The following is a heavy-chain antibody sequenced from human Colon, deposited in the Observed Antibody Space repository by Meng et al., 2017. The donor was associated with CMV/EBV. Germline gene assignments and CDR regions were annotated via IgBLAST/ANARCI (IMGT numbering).Heavy chain of an antibody. CDR3: ARGADYGGNPLDY. Sequence: AQLQTSGPGLVKPSLTLSLTCTVSGGSISSGEYYWSWIRQPPGKGLEWIGYIYYSGSTYYNPSLKSRVTISVDTSKNQFSLKLSSVTAADTAVYYCARGADYGGNPLDYWGQGTLVTVSS. CDR2: IYYSGST. CDR1: GGSISSGEYY. J-gene: IGHJ4*02. V-gene: IGHV4-30-4*08. D-gene: IGHD4-23*01.